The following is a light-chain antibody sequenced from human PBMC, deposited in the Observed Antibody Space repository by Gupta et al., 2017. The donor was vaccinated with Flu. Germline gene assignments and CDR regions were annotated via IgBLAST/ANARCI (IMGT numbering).Light chain of an antibody. V-gene: IGKV3-15*01. CDR3: QRSNNWPRS. J-gene: IGKJ2*03. CDR1: QSVSSN. CDR2: GAS. Sequence: DIVMTHSPPTLSVSRGERATLSSRASQSVSSNSACYQQKPGQAPRLLIYGASTTATGIPARFSGSASGTEFTLTISILHSEDVAVYYCQRSNNWPRSFGQGTRLEIK.